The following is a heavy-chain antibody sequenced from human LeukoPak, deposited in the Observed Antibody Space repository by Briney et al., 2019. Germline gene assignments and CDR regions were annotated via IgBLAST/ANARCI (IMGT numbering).Heavy chain of an antibody. CDR1: AFTFSTYW. V-gene: IGHV3-7*01. D-gene: IGHD4-23*01. CDR3: ARDRGYSSFDY. CDR2: IKEDGSEI. Sequence: GGSLRLSCAASAFTFSTYWMSWVRQAPGKGLEWVANIKEDGSEINYVDSVKGRFAISRDNAKNSLYLQMNSLRVEDTAVYYCARDRGYSSFDYWGQGTLVTVSS. J-gene: IGHJ4*02.